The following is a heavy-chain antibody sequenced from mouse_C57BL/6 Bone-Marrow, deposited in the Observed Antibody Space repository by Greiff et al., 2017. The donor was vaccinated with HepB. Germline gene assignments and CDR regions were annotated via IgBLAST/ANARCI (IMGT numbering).Heavy chain of an antibody. CDR1: GYTFTDYY. J-gene: IGHJ3*01. D-gene: IGHD1-1*01. V-gene: IGHV1-19*01. CDR2: INPYNGGT. Sequence: VQLQQSGPVLVKPGASVKMSCKASGYTFTDYYMNWVKQSHGKSLEWIGVINPYNGGTSYNQKFKGKATLTVDKSSSTAYMELNSLTSEDSAVYYCARKDYYYGSSPFAYWGQGTLVTVSA. CDR3: ARKDYYYGSSPFAY.